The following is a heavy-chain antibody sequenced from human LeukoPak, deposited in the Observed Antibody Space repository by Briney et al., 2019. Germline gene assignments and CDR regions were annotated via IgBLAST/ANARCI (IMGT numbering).Heavy chain of an antibody. V-gene: IGHV1-2*02. Sequence: ASVKVSCKASGYTFTGYYMHWVRQAPGQGLEWMGWINPNSGGTNYAQKFQGRVTMTRDTSISTAYMELSRLRSDDTAVYYCARDITDIVVVPAAHETTALDYWGQGTLVTVSS. CDR3: ARDITDIVVVPAAHETTALDY. CDR2: INPNSGGT. D-gene: IGHD2-2*01. CDR1: GYTFTGYY. J-gene: IGHJ4*02.